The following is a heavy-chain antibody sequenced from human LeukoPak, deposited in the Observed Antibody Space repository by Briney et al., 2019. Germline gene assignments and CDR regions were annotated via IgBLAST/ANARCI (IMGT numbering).Heavy chain of an antibody. Sequence: PGGSLRLSCAASGFTFSSYDMNWVRQAPGKGLEWISYISFSGSAIYYADSVKGRFTISRDNSKNTLYLQMNSLRAEDTAVYYCAKDSPDSSGYRHHFDYWGQGTLVTVSS. CDR3: AKDSPDSSGYRHHFDY. CDR2: ISFSGSAI. CDR1: GFTFSSYD. D-gene: IGHD3-22*01. J-gene: IGHJ4*02. V-gene: IGHV3-48*01.